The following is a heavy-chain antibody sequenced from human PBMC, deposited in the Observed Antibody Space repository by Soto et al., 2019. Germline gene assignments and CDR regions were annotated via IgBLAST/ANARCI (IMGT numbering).Heavy chain of an antibody. CDR1: GLTFSNYA. V-gene: IGHV3-23*01. CDR3: AKDRLGEGYSSSWYEWFDP. Sequence: EVKLLESGGGLVQPGGSLRLSCAASGLTFSNYAMSWVRQAPGKGLECVSVISGSGGSTSYADSVKGRFTISRDNSKNTLYLQMNSLRAEDTAVYYCAKDRLGEGYSSSWYEWFDPWGQGTLVTVSS. D-gene: IGHD6-13*01. J-gene: IGHJ5*02. CDR2: ISGSGGST.